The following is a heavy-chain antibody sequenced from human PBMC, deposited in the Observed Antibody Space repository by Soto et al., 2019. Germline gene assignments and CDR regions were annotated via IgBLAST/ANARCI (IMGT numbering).Heavy chain of an antibody. J-gene: IGHJ4*02. CDR3: ARLAYYYDSSGTALFDY. CDR1: GYSFTSYW. V-gene: IGHV5-51*01. Sequence: GESLKISCKGSGYSFTSYWIGWVRQMPGKGLEWMGIIYPGDSDTRYSPSFQGQVTISADKSISTAYLQWSSLKASDTAMYYCARLAYYYDSSGTALFDYWGQGTLVTVSS. CDR2: IYPGDSDT. D-gene: IGHD3-22*01.